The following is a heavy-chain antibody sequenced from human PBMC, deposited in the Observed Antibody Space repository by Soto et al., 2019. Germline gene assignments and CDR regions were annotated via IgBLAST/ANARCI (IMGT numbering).Heavy chain of an antibody. J-gene: IGHJ4*02. CDR2: IWFDGSNQ. D-gene: IGHD3-9*01. CDR3: ARDTPYYDILTGEIPTPDY. CDR1: GFTFCSYG. Sequence: QVQLVESGGGVVQPGRSLRLSCAASGFTFCSYGMHWVRQAPGKGLEWVAVIWFDGSNQYYADSVKGRFTISRDNSKNTLYLQMNSLGVEDTAVYYCARDTPYYDILTGEIPTPDYWGQGTLVTVSS. V-gene: IGHV3-33*01.